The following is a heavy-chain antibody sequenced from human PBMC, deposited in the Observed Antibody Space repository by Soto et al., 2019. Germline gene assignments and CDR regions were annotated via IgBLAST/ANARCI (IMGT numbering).Heavy chain of an antibody. V-gene: IGHV4-31*03. Sequence: TLSHTCTVPGALMRHIYSCFSWVRQKPGKDLEWIGHMHHSGRTHYNPSLKSRVAVSVDTSKNQFSLYLNSVTAADTAVYYCARWVEVSLDYFDSWGQGIPVT. D-gene: IGHD6-6*01. J-gene: IGHJ4*02. CDR1: GALMRHIYSC. CDR3: ARWVEVSLDYFDS. CDR2: MHHSGRT.